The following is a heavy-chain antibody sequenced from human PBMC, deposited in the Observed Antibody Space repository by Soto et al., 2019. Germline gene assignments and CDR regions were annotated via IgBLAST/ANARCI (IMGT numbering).Heavy chain of an antibody. CDR3: VKNLARYYFDY. V-gene: IGHV3-64D*08. J-gene: IGHJ4*02. CDR2: ISSNGGST. D-gene: IGHD3-16*01. Sequence: GGSLRLSCSASGFTFSSYAMHWVRQAPGKVLEYVAAISSNGGSTYYADSVKGRFTISRDNSKNTLYLQMSSLRAEDTAVYYCVKNLARYYFDYWGQGTLVTVSS. CDR1: GFTFSSYA.